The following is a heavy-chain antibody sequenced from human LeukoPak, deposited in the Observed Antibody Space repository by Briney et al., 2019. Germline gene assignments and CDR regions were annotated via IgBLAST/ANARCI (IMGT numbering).Heavy chain of an antibody. J-gene: IGHJ6*04. CDR1: GFTFDDYG. CDR3: AELGITMIGGV. D-gene: IGHD3-10*02. V-gene: IGHV3-20*04. CDR2: INWNGGST. Sequence: PGGSLRLSCAASGFTFDDYGLSWVRQAPGKGLEWVSGINWNGGSTGYADSVKGRFTISRDNAKNSLYLQMNSLRAEDTAVYYCAELGITMIGGVWGKGTTVTISS.